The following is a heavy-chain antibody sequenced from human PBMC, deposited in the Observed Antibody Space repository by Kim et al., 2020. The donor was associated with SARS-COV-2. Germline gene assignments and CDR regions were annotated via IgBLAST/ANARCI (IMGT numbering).Heavy chain of an antibody. CDR2: ISYDGSNK. CDR1: GFTFSSYG. D-gene: IGHD3-9*01. Sequence: GGSLRLSCAASGFTFSSYGMHWVRQAPGKGLEWVAVISYDGSNKYYADSVKGRFTISRDNSKNTLYLQMNSLRAEDTAVYYCAKDDWVVRYFDLSSYYYGMDVWGQGTTVTVSS. CDR3: AKDDWVVRYFDLSSYYYGMDV. J-gene: IGHJ6*02. V-gene: IGHV3-30*18.